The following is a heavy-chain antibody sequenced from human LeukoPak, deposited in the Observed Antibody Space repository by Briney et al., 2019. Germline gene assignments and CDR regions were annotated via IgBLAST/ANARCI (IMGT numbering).Heavy chain of an antibody. V-gene: IGHV3-9*03. CDR3: AKDSNSNYIYYYMDV. CDR1: GFTFDDYA. Sequence: GGSLRLSCAASGFTFDDYAMHWVRQVPGKGLEWVSGISWNSDNTGYADSVKGRFTISRGNAKNSLYLQMNSLRAEDMALYYCAKDSNSNYIYYYMDVWGKGTTVTVSS. CDR2: ISWNSDNT. J-gene: IGHJ6*03. D-gene: IGHD4-11*01.